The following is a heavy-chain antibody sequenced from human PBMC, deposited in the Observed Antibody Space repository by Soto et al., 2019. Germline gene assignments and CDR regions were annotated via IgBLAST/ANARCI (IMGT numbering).Heavy chain of an antibody. CDR1: GFSLTTSGVG. J-gene: IGHJ5*02. CDR3: AHHSLAWFDP. Sequence: QITLKESGPTLVEPTQTLTLTCTFSGFSLTTSGVGVGWIRQPPGKALEWLALIYWDDEERYNPSLRSRLTITRDHSKNQMVLKMTHMDPVDTGTSYCAHHSLAWFDPWGQGTLVIVSS. D-gene: IGHD6-13*01. V-gene: IGHV2-5*02. CDR2: IYWDDEE.